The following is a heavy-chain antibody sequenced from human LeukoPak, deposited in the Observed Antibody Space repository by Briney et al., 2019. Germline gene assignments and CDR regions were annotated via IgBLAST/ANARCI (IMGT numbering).Heavy chain of an antibody. CDR3: AKGVGYCNSTTCHGRGFDY. V-gene: IGHV3-23*01. CDR1: GFAFSSYA. Sequence: PGGSLRLSCAASGFAFSSYAMSWVRQAPGKGLEWVSAISGSGGSTYYADSVKGRFTISRDNSKNTLYLQMNSLRAEDTAVYYCAKGVGYCNSTTCHGRGFDYWGQGALVTVSS. D-gene: IGHD2-2*01. CDR2: ISGSGGST. J-gene: IGHJ4*02.